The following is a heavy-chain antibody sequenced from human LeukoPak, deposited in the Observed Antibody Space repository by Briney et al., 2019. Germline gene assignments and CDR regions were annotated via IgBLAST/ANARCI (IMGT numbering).Heavy chain of an antibody. J-gene: IGHJ3*02. CDR1: GFTFSNYV. Sequence: GGSLRLSCAAPGFTFSNYVMSWVRQARGKGLEWVSAISGSGGSTYYADSVKGRFTISRDNSKNTLYVQMNSLRAEDTAVYYCARGPDHGAFDIWGQRTLVTVSS. CDR3: ARGPDHGAFDI. V-gene: IGHV3-23*01. CDR2: ISGSGGST. D-gene: IGHD1-14*01.